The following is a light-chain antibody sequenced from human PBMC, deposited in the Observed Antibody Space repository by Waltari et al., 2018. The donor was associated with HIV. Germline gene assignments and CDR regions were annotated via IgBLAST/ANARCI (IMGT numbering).Light chain of an antibody. V-gene: IGKV3-20*01. Sequence: EIVLTQSPGTLSLSPGERATLSCRASQSVTSSYLAWYQQKPGQAPRLLIYGASRRATGVPDRFSGSGSGTDFTLTISTREPEDFAVYYCQQVANSRVTFGQGTRVEIK. CDR2: GAS. J-gene: IGKJ1*01. CDR3: QQVANSRVT. CDR1: QSVTSSY.